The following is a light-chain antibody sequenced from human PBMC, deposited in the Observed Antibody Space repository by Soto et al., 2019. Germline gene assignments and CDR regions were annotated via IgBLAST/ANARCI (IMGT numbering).Light chain of an antibody. V-gene: IGLV3-1*01. CDR1: KLGDKY. J-gene: IGLJ2*01. CDR3: QAWDSSTVV. CDR2: QDS. Sequence: SSELTQPPSVSVSPGQTASITCSGDKLGDKYACWYQQKPGQSPVLVIYQDSKRPSGIPERFSGSNSGNTATLTISGTQAMDEADYSCQAWDSSTVVFGGGTKVTVL.